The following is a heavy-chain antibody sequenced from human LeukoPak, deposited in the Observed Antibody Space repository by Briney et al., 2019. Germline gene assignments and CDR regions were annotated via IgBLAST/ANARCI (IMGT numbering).Heavy chain of an antibody. D-gene: IGHD3-10*01. CDR2: IYHSGST. Sequence: SETLSLTCTVSGYSISSGYYWGWIRQPPGKGLEWIGSIYHSGSTYYNPSLKGRVTISVDTSKNQFSLKLSSVTAADTAVYYSARWVYGSGINWFDPWGQGTLVTVSS. J-gene: IGHJ5*02. V-gene: IGHV4-38-2*02. CDR3: ARWVYGSGINWFDP. CDR1: GYSISSGYY.